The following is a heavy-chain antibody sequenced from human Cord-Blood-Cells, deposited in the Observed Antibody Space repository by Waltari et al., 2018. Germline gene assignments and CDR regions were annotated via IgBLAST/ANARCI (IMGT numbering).Heavy chain of an antibody. D-gene: IGHD1-26*01. CDR3: ARVRVGANNNWFDP. Sequence: QVQLVQSGAAVKKHGASVKVSCKASGDTFTSYGLSRLRPAPGQGLEWMGWISAYNGNTNYAQKLQGRVTMTTDTSTSTAYMELRSLRSDDTAVYYCARVRVGANNNWFDPWGQGTLVTVSS. V-gene: IGHV1-18*04. CDR1: GDTFTSYG. J-gene: IGHJ5*02. CDR2: ISAYNGNT.